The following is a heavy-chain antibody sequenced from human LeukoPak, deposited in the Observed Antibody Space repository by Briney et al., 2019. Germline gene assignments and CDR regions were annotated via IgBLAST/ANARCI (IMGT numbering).Heavy chain of an antibody. D-gene: IGHD5-18*01. CDR3: ARGLSGDTAIYY. CDR1: GGSFSGYY. V-gene: IGHV4-34*01. CDR2: INHSGST. J-gene: IGHJ4*02. Sequence: PSETLSLTCAVYGGSFSGYYWSWIRRPPGKGLEWIGEINHSGSTNYNPSLKRRVTISVDTSKNQFSLKLSSVTAADTAVYYCARGLSGDTAIYYWGQGTLVTVSS.